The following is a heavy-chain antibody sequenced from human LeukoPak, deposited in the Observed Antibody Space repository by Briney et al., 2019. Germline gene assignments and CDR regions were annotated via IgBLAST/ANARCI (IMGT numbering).Heavy chain of an antibody. Sequence: GGSLRLSCTVSGFTVSSNSMSWVRQAPGKGLEWVSFIYSDNTHYSDSVKGRFTISRDNSKNTLYLQMNSLRAADTAVYYCARGPHYALGIYFDYWGQGTLVTVSS. CDR3: ARGPHYALGIYFDY. CDR2: IYSDNT. CDR1: GFTVSSNS. D-gene: IGHD7-27*01. V-gene: IGHV3-53*01. J-gene: IGHJ4*02.